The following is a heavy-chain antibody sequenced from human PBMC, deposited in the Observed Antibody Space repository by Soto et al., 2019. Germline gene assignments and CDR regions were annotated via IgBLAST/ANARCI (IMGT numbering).Heavy chain of an antibody. Sequence: ASVKVSCKASGYTFTSYGISWVRQAPGQGLEWMGWISAYNGNTNYAQKLQSRVTMTTDTSTSTAYMELRSLRSDDTAVYYCARDEVSWIQLWSFDYWGQGTLVTVSS. V-gene: IGHV1-18*01. CDR1: GYTFTSYG. D-gene: IGHD5-18*01. CDR2: ISAYNGNT. J-gene: IGHJ4*02. CDR3: ARDEVSWIQLWSFDY.